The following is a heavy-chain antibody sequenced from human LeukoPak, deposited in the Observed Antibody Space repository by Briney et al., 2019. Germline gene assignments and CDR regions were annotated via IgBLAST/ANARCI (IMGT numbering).Heavy chain of an antibody. CDR1: GGTFSSYA. Sequence: GASVKVSCKASGGTFSSYAISWMRQAPGQGLEWMGGIIPIFGTANYAQKFQGRVTITADESTSTAYMELSSLRSEDTAVYYCAREGAVAGTGGYWGQGTLVTVSS. D-gene: IGHD6-19*01. CDR3: AREGAVAGTGGY. V-gene: IGHV1-69*13. CDR2: IIPIFGTA. J-gene: IGHJ4*02.